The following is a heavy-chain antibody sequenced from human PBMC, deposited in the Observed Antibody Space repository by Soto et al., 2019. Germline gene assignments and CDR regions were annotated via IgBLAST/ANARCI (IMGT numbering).Heavy chain of an antibody. J-gene: IGHJ2*01. V-gene: IGHV4-4*02. CDR2: IHHAGGS. CDR3: ARNRAGSDDYGDYSPHWYFDL. CDR1: SGSISSHNW. Sequence: QVQLQESGPGLVKPSGTLSLTCTVSSGSISSHNWWTWVRQTPGKGLEWIGDIHHAGGSNYNPSLKSRVSIPVDKSKNQFSLRLSSVTVADTAVYYCARNRAGSDDYGDYSPHWYFDLWGRGTLVTVSP. D-gene: IGHD4-17*01.